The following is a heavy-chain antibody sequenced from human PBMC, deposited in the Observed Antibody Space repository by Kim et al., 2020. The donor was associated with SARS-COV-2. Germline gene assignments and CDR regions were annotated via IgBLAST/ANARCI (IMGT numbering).Heavy chain of an antibody. D-gene: IGHD2-15*01. CDR3: ARGLRGHCSGGSCSADY. CDR1: GFTLSDSY. V-gene: IGHV3-11*01. J-gene: IGHJ4*02. Sequence: GGSLRLSCAASGFTLSDSYMSWIRQAPEKGLEWVSYISGHGDTIYYADSVKGRFTISRDNAKNSLYLQMNSLRAEDTAVYYCARGLRGHCSGGSCSADYWGQGTLVTVSS. CDR2: ISGHGDTI.